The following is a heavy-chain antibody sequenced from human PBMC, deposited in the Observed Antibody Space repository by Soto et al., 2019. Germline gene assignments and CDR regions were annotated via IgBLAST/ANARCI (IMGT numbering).Heavy chain of an antibody. V-gene: IGHV3-30*18. CDR3: AKDSTRDYYYYMDV. Sequence: QVQLVESGGGVVQPGRSLRLSCAASGFTFNNYGIHWVRQAPGKGLEWVSFISYDGNKKYYADSVKGRFTISRDNSKNTLFLQMNRLRLEDTAVYFCAKDSTRDYYYYMDVWGKGTTVTVSS. D-gene: IGHD2-2*01. CDR2: ISYDGNKK. J-gene: IGHJ6*03. CDR1: GFTFNNYG.